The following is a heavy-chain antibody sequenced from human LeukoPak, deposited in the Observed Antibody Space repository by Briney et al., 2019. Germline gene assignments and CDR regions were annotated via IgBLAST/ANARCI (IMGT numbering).Heavy chain of an antibody. D-gene: IGHD3-22*01. CDR2: ISGSGGST. CDR1: GFTFSSYA. V-gene: IGHV3-23*01. CDR3: AKDELSPKYYYDSSGYSNQIDY. J-gene: IGHJ4*02. Sequence: PGGSLRLSCAASGFTFSSYAMSWVRQAPGKGLEWVSAISGSGGSTYYADSVKGRLTISRDNSKNTMYLQMNSLRAEDTAVYYCAKDELSPKYYYDSSGYSNQIDYWGQGTLVTVSS.